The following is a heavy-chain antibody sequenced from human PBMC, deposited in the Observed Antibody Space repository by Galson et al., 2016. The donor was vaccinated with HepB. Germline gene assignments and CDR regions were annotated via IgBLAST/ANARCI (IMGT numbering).Heavy chain of an antibody. V-gene: IGHV3-20*04. CDR1: GFIVSTNY. CDR3: AREVTTVTTNFGMSV. Sequence: SLRLSCAASGFIVSTNYMSWVRQGPGKGLEWVSYISWNGETTGFTDSVKGRFIIFRDNVRNSLFLEMKSLRVEDTGIYYCAREVTTVTTNFGMSVWGKGTSVTVSS. J-gene: IGHJ6*03. D-gene: IGHD4-17*01. CDR2: ISWNGETT.